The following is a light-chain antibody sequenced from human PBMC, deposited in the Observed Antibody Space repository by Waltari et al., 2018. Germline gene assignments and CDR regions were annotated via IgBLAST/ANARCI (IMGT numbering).Light chain of an antibody. Sequence: QSVLTQPPSASGTPGQSVTISCSGGASNIGGNLVNWYQQLPGKAPKLRIYRSDLRPSGVPDRVSGSKSGTSASLAISGLQSEDEADYFCASWDDSLNGHWVFGGGTKVTVL. CDR1: ASNIGGNL. J-gene: IGLJ3*02. V-gene: IGLV1-44*01. CDR2: RSD. CDR3: ASWDDSLNGHWV.